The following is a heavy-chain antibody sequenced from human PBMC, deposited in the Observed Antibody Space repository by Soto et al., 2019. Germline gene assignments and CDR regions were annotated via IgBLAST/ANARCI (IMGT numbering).Heavy chain of an antibody. J-gene: IGHJ4*02. V-gene: IGHV3-30*03. CDR2: ISKDGSVK. CDR3: TGEVASDY. D-gene: IGHD2-8*02. CDR1: GFTFSSYG. Sequence: QVQLVESGGGVVQPGRSLRLSCAASGFTFSSYGMHWVRQAPGKGLEWVAVISKDGSVKYYADSVKGRFTISRDNSKNTLYLQMNSLGAEDTAAYYCTGEVASDYWGQGTLVTVSS.